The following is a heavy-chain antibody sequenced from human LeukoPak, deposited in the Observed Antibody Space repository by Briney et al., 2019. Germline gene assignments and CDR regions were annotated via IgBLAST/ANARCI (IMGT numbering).Heavy chain of an antibody. CDR1: GFSFSSYY. CDR3: ARDSPRSWFDP. J-gene: IGHJ5*02. D-gene: IGHD3-10*01. V-gene: IGHV3-7*01. CDR2: INPDGSER. Sequence: GGSLRLSCAASGFSFSSYYMSWVRQAPGKGLEWVALINPDGSERYYVDSVKGRFTISRDNAKNSLYLQMNSLRAEDTAVYYCARDSPRSWFDPWGQGTLVTVSS.